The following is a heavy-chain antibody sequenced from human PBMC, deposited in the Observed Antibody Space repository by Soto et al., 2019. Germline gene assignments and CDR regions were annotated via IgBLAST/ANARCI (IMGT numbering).Heavy chain of an antibody. D-gene: IGHD5-18*01. CDR2: ISYDGSNK. V-gene: IGHV3-30*18. CDR1: GFTFSSYG. J-gene: IGHJ3*02. Sequence: HPGGSLRLSCAASGFTFSSYGLHLVRQAPGKGLEWVAFISYDGSNKYYADSVKGRFTISRDNSKNTLYRQMNRLRAEDTAVYYCAKDSRIQLWLSRSPFDIWGQGTMVTVSS. CDR3: AKDSRIQLWLSRSPFDI.